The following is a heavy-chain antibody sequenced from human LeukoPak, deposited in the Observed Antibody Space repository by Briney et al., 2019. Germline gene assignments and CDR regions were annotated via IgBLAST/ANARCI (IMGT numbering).Heavy chain of an antibody. V-gene: IGHV3-30*04. CDR3: ARDTSSSWLTYYYYYMDV. Sequence: GGSLRLSCAASGFTFSSYAMHWVRQAPGKGLEWVAVISYDGSNKYYADSVKGRFTISRDNSKNTLYLQMNSLRAEDTAVYYCARDTSSSWLTYYYYYMDVWGKGTTVTVSS. CDR2: ISYDGSNK. J-gene: IGHJ6*03. D-gene: IGHD6-13*01. CDR1: GFTFSSYA.